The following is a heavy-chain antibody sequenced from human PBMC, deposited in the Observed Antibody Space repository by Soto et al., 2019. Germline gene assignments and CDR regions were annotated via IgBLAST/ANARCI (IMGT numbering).Heavy chain of an antibody. D-gene: IGHD1-26*01. J-gene: IGHJ6*02. Sequence: GGSLRLSCAASGFTFSSYSMNWVRQAPGKGLEWVSYISSSSSTIYYADYVKGRFTISRDNAKNSLYLQMNSLRDEDTAVYYCARESWELLKSSYYYYGMDVWGQGTTVTVSS. CDR3: ARESWELLKSSYYYYGMDV. CDR1: GFTFSSYS. CDR2: ISSSSSTI. V-gene: IGHV3-48*02.